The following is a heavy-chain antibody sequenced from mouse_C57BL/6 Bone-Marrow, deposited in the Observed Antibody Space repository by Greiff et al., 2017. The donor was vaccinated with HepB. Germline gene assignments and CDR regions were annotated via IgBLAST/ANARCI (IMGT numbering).Heavy chain of an antibody. D-gene: IGHD1-1*01. CDR1: GYTFTSYG. CDR2: IYPRSGNT. J-gene: IGHJ4*01. V-gene: IGHV1-81*01. CDR3: AKGTTVVAPGAMDY. Sequence: QVQLQQSGAELARPGASVKLSCKASGYTFTSYGISWVKQRTGQGLEWIGEIYPRSGNTYYNEKFKGKATLTADKSSSTAYMELRSLTSEDSAVYYCAKGTTVVAPGAMDYWGQGTSVTVSS.